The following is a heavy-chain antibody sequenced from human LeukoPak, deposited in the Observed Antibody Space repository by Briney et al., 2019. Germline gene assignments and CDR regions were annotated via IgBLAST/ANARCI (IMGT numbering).Heavy chain of an antibody. V-gene: IGHV4-39*07. CDR1: GDSISSTSYY. D-gene: IGHD1-7*01. J-gene: IGHJ4*02. Sequence: SETLSLTCTVSGDSISSTSYYWGWIRQPPGKGLEWIGSFYYSGSTYYNPSLKSRVTISVDTSKNQLSLKLSSVTAADTAVYYCAREQGNYPFDYWGQGTLVTVSS. CDR3: AREQGNYPFDY. CDR2: FYYSGST.